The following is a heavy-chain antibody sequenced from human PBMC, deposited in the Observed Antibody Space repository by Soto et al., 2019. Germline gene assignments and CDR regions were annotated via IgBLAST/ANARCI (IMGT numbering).Heavy chain of an antibody. CDR1: GFTFSCSA. CDR2: IRSKANSYAT. Sequence: PGGSLRLSCAASGFTFSCSAMHWVRQSSGKGLEWVGRIRSKANSYATAYAASVKGRFTISRDDSKNTAYLQMNSLKTEDTAVYYCTRLGYSGFDYWGQGTLVTVSS. V-gene: IGHV3-73*01. D-gene: IGHD5-12*01. CDR3: TRLGYSGFDY. J-gene: IGHJ4*02.